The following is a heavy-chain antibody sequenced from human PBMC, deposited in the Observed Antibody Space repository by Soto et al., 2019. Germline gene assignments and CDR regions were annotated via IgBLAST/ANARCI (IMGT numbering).Heavy chain of an antibody. D-gene: IGHD2-2*01. CDR1: AGSISSYY. V-gene: IGHV4-59*01. J-gene: IGHJ4*02. CDR3: ARGQVGYCSSASCYFYFDY. CDR2: MYYSGST. Sequence: ETLSLTCTVSAGSISSYYWSWIRQPPGKGLEWIGYMYYSGSTNYNPSLQSRVTLSVDTSKNQFSLRLSSVTAADTAVYYCARGQVGYCSSASCYFYFDYWGQGALVTVSS.